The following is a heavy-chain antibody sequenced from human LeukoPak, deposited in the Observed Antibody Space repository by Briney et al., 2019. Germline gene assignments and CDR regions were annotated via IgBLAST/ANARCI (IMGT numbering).Heavy chain of an antibody. CDR3: AKVRRSSGWYRGAFDI. CDR1: GFTFSSYA. V-gene: IGHV3-23*01. D-gene: IGHD6-19*01. J-gene: IGHJ3*02. CDR2: ISGSGGST. Sequence: PGGPLRLSCAASGFTFSSYAMSWVRQAPGKGLEWVSAISGSGGSTYYADSVKGRFTISRDNSKNTLYLQMNSLRAEDTAVYYCAKVRRSSGWYRGAFDIWGQGTMVTVSS.